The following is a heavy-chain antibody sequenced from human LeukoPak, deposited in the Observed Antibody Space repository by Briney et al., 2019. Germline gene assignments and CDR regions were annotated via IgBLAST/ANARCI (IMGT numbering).Heavy chain of an antibody. V-gene: IGHV3-23*01. CDR1: GFTFSSYA. J-gene: IGHJ4*02. Sequence: GGSLRLSCAASGFTFSSYAMSWVRQAPGKGLEWVSAISGSGGSTYYADSVKGRFTISRDNSKNTLYLQMNSLRAEDTAVYYCAKGPGNYYDSSGYLYYFDYWGPRTLVTVSS. D-gene: IGHD3-22*01. CDR3: AKGPGNYYDSSGYLYYFDY. CDR2: ISGSGGST.